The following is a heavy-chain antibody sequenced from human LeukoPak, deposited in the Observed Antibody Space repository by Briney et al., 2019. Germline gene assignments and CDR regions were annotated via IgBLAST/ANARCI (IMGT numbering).Heavy chain of an antibody. V-gene: IGHV3-48*02. CDR1: GFPFSRFG. CDR3: AQKGGTDH. J-gene: IGHJ4*02. CDR2: ISSSSSAM. Sequence: GGSLRLSCAASGFPFSRFGMNWVRQAPGKGLEWISYISSSSSAMHYADSVKGRFTISRDNAKNSLYLEMSSLRDEDTAVYYCAQKGGTDHWGRGTLVTVSS. D-gene: IGHD2-15*01.